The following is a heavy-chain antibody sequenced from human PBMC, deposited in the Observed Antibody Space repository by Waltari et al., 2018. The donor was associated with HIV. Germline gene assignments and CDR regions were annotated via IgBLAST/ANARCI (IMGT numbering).Heavy chain of an antibody. CDR2: IWSESTNK. D-gene: IGHD3-10*01. Sequence: QVQLVGSGGGLVQPGRSLRLSCAAAGFSFSIYAMHWVRQAPGKGLEWVAVIWSESTNKYYVDSVKGRFTVSRDNSENKVYLQMNSLRADDTAVYYCARGRGRAFDIWGQGTMVIVSS. CDR3: ARGRGRAFDI. CDR1: GFSFSIYA. J-gene: IGHJ3*02. V-gene: IGHV3-33*04.